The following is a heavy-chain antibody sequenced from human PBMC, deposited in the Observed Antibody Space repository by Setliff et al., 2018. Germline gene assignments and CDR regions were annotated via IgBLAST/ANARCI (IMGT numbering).Heavy chain of an antibody. CDR2: IKSKTDGGTT. CDR3: ARDGYFDPHYYYGVDA. Sequence: GGSLRLSCAASGFSFSNAWMSWVRQAPGKGLEWVGRIKSKTDGGTTDYAAPVKGRFTISRDNAKNSVHLQMNSLTAEDTAVYYCARDGYFDPHYYYGVDAWGQGTTVTVSS. J-gene: IGHJ6*02. CDR1: GFSFSNAW. D-gene: IGHD3-9*01. V-gene: IGHV3-15*01.